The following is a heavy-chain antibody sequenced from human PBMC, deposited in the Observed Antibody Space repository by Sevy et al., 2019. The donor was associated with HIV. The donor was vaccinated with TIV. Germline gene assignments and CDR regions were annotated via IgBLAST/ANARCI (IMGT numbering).Heavy chain of an antibody. CDR2: ISSSGSNI. D-gene: IGHD1-1*01. CDR1: GFTFSDYY. Sequence: GSLRLSCAASGFTFSDYYMSWIRQAPGKGLEWVSYISSSGSNIYYTDSVKGRFTISRDTAKNSLYLQMNSLRAEDTAVYYCARCWKNLGESYYCYGMDVWGQGTTVTVSS. J-gene: IGHJ6*02. V-gene: IGHV3-11*01. CDR3: ARCWKNLGESYYCYGMDV.